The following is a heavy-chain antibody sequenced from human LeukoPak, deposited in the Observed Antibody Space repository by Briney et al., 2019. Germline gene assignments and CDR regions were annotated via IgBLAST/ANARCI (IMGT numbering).Heavy chain of an antibody. Sequence: ASVKVSCKASGYTFTSYGISWVRQAPGQGLEWMGWISAYNGNTNYAQKLQGRVTMTTDTSTSTAYMELRSLRSDDTAVYYCARSMSPYGYGFYYMDVWGKGTTVTVSS. J-gene: IGHJ6*03. CDR2: ISAYNGNT. CDR1: GYTFTSYG. V-gene: IGHV1-18*01. D-gene: IGHD4-17*01. CDR3: ARSMSPYGYGFYYMDV.